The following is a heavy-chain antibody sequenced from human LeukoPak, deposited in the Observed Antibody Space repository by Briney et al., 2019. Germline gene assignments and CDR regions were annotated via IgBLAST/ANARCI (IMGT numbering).Heavy chain of an antibody. Sequence: SETLSLTCAVYGGSFSGYYWSWIRQPPGKGREWIGEINHSGSTNYNPSLKSRVTISVDTSKNQFSLKLSSVTAADTAVYYCARGVAVAGKTPDFGSNWFDPWGQGTLVTVSS. CDR1: GGSFSGYY. V-gene: IGHV4-34*01. J-gene: IGHJ5*02. D-gene: IGHD6-19*01. CDR3: ARGVAVAGKTPDFGSNWFDP. CDR2: INHSGST.